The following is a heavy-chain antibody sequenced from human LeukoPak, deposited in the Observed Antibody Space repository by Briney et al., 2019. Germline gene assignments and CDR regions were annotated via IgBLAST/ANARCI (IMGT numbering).Heavy chain of an antibody. D-gene: IGHD6-19*01. J-gene: IGHJ4*02. CDR1: GFTFSNHG. CDR2: ISYDGSNK. V-gene: IGHV3-30*19. CDR3: ATSSGWLPTYYFDY. Sequence: GGSLRLSCATSGFTFSNHGMHWVRQAPGKGLEWVAVISYDGSNKYYADSVKGRFTISRDNSKNTLYLQMNSLRAEDTAVYYCATSSGWLPTYYFDYWGQGTLVTVSS.